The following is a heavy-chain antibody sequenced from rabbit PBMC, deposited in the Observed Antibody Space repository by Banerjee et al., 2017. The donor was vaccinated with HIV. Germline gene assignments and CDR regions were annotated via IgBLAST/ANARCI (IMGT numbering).Heavy chain of an antibody. J-gene: IGHJ6*01. CDR1: GFSFSYSDY. D-gene: IGHD8-1*01. CDR2: IGVGFT. CDR3: ARDTGSSFSSYGMDL. V-gene: IGHV1S40*01. Sequence: QSLEESGGDLVKPGASLTLTCTASGFSFSYSDYMCWVRQPPGKGPEWIACIGVGFTYSATWAKGRFTISKTSSTTVTLQMTSLTAADTATYFCARDTGSSFSSYGMDLWGPGTLVTVS.